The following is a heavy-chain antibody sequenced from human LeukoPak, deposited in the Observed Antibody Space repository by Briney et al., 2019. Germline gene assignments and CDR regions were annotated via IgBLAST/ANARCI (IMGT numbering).Heavy chain of an antibody. D-gene: IGHD6-13*01. CDR3: DGSWRGDFQH. CDR1: GFTFSAYY. Sequence: KPGGSLRLSCAASGFTFSAYYMSWIRQAPGKGLEWVSYISGSGGTIDYADSVKGRFTMSRDNSKNMMYLQMNSLRAEDTAVYHCDGSWRGDFQHGARAPWSPSPQ. J-gene: IGHJ1*01. V-gene: IGHV3-11*01. CDR2: ISGSGGTI.